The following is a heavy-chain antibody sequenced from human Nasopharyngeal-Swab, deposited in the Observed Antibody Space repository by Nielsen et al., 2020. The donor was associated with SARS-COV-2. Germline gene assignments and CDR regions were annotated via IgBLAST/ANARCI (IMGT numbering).Heavy chain of an antibody. D-gene: IGHD4-23*01. V-gene: IGHV3-30*18. CDR2: ISYEGSKT. CDR3: AKDPTVIKAYYYGMDV. CDR1: GFTFSSFN. J-gene: IGHJ6*02. Sequence: GESLKISCAASGFTFSSFNFHWVRQAPGKGLEWVAAISYEGSKTYYADSVRGRFTISRDNSRNTLFLQMNSLRPEDTAVYYCAKDPTVIKAYYYGMDVWGQGTTVAVSS.